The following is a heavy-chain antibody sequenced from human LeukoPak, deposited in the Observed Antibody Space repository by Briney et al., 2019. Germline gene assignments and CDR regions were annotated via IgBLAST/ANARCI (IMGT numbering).Heavy chain of an antibody. CDR3: ARGRSWGESGFDY. D-gene: IGHD6-13*01. CDR1: GDSVSNNSAA. V-gene: IGHV6-1*01. CDR2: TYYRATWYN. J-gene: IGHJ4*02. Sequence: SQTLSLTCAISGDSVSNNSAAWNWIKQSPTRCLEWLGMTYYRATWYNDYAVSVTSRITISPDTSKNQFSLQLKSVTPEDTAVYYCARGRSWGESGFDYWGQGTLVSVSS.